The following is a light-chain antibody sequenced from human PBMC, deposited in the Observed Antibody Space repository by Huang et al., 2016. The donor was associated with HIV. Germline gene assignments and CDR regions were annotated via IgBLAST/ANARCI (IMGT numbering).Light chain of an antibody. V-gene: IGKV1-9*01. CDR1: QGISNS. Sequence: IQLTQSPSSLSASVGDRVTITCRASQGISNSLVWSQQKPGRAPKLLIYAASTLQSGVTSRFSGSGSVTDFTLTISSLQPEDSATYYCQQFSSYSPLTFGGRTKVEIK. J-gene: IGKJ4*01. CDR2: AAS. CDR3: QQFSSYSPLT.